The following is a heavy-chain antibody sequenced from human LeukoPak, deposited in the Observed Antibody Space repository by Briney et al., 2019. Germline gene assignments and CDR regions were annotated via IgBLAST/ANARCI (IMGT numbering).Heavy chain of an antibody. CDR3: ASGAARGDP. D-gene: IGHD6-6*01. Sequence: PGGSLRLSCAASGFTFSSYWMHCVRQAPGKGLVWVSRINSDGSSTSYADSAKGRFTISRDTAKNTLYLQTNSPRAEDTAVYYCASGAARGDPWGQGTLITVSS. CDR2: INSDGSST. CDR1: GFTFSSYW. J-gene: IGHJ5*02. V-gene: IGHV3-74*01.